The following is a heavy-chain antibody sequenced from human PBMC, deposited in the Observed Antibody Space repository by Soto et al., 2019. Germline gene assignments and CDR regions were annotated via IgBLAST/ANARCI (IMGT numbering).Heavy chain of an antibody. V-gene: IGHV4-34*01. J-gene: IGHJ5*02. CDR3: ARVLRARAYIYDGSGYSRQNWFDP. CDR1: GGSFSDFS. CDR2: IYPGAIT. Sequence: TSETLSHTCAVYGGSFSDFSWSWIRHAPGKGLEWIYEIYPGAITNYNPSLKTRVTMSLDTANNQFSLKLHSVIAADTAVYYCARVLRARAYIYDGSGYSRQNWFDPWGQGTLVTVSS. D-gene: IGHD3-22*01.